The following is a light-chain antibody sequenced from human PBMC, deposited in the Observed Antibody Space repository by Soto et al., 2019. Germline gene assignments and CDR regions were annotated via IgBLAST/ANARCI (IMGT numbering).Light chain of an antibody. CDR1: QTVESY. CDR2: GAT. CDR3: EQCYSTPYT. Sequence: DIQMTQSPSSLSASIGDRVTITCRASQTVESYLNWYQHKPGKAPQLLISGATTLRGGVPSRFSGSASGPDVTLTISSLQPEDVATYYCEQCYSTPYTFGQGTKL. V-gene: IGKV1-39*01. J-gene: IGKJ2*01.